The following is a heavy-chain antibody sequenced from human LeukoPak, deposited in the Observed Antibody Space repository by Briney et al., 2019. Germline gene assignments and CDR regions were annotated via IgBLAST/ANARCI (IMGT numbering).Heavy chain of an antibody. CDR2: INPNSGGT. J-gene: IGHJ3*02. CDR3: AILNDSSGYYDAFDI. CDR1: GYTFTGYY. D-gene: IGHD3-22*01. Sequence: ASVKVSRKASGYTFTGYYMHWVRQAPGQGLEWMGWINPNSGGTNYAQKFQGRVTMTRDTSISTAYMELSRLRSDDTAVYYCAILNDSSGYYDAFDIWGQGTMVTVSS. V-gene: IGHV1-2*02.